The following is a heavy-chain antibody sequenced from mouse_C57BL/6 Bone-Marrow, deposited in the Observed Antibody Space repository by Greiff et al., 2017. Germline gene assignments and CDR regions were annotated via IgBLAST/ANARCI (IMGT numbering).Heavy chain of an antibody. Sequence: EVKLVESGGGLVKPGGSLKLSCAASGFTFSDYGMHWVRQAPEKGLEWVAYISSGSSTIYYADTVKGRFTISRDNAKNTLFLQMTSLRSEDTAMYYCARPPHLLLRLSGYVDVWGTGTTVTVSS. J-gene: IGHJ1*03. D-gene: IGHD1-1*01. CDR2: ISSGSSTI. V-gene: IGHV5-17*01. CDR1: GFTFSDYG. CDR3: ARPPHLLLRLSGYVDV.